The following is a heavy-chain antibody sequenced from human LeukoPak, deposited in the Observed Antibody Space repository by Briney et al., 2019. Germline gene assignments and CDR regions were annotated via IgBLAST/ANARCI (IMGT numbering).Heavy chain of an antibody. CDR2: IYPGDSDT. Sequence: HGESLKISCKGSGYSFTSYWIGWVRQMPGKGLEWMGIIYPGDSDTTYSPSFQGQVTISADKSINIAYLQWSSLKASDTAMYYCARPPPNSGSYSGVFDIWGQGTMVTVSS. CDR1: GYSFTSYW. J-gene: IGHJ3*02. CDR3: ARPPPNSGSYSGVFDI. V-gene: IGHV5-51*01. D-gene: IGHD1-26*01.